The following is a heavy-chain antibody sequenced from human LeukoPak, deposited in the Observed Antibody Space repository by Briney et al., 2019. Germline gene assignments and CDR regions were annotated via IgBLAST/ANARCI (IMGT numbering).Heavy chain of an antibody. V-gene: IGHV3-23*01. Sequence: GGSLRLSCAASGFTFTTYWMTWVRQAPGKGLEWVSAISGSGGSTYYADSVKGRFTISRDNSKNTLYLQMNSLRAEDTAVYYCAKDSYSGSYWGQGTLVTVSS. CDR3: AKDSYSGSY. D-gene: IGHD1-26*01. CDR2: ISGSGGST. CDR1: GFTFTTYW. J-gene: IGHJ4*02.